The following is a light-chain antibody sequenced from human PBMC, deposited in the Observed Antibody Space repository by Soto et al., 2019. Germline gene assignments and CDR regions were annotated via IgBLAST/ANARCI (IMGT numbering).Light chain of an antibody. CDR2: DVI. CDR3: SSYSSSGIEVL. CDR1: SSDVGDYKY. V-gene: IGLV2-14*03. Sequence: QSALTQPASVSGSPGQSITISCTGTSSDVGDYKYVSWYQQHPGKAPKLIIYDVINRPSGVSYRFSGSKSGDTASLTISGLQADDEADYCCSSYSSSGIEVLFGGGTKVTVL. J-gene: IGLJ2*01.